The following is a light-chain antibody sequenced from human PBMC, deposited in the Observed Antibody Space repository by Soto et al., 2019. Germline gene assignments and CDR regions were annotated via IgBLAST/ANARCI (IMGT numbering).Light chain of an antibody. CDR1: SSDVGSYNY. V-gene: IGLV2-14*01. J-gene: IGLJ1*01. CDR3: SSYTTRTTLYV. CDR2: EVS. Sequence: QSVLTQRASVSGSPGQSITISCTGTSSDVGSYNYVSWYQLHPGKAPKLMIYEVSNRPSGVSNRFSGSKSGDTASLTISGLQAEDEADYYCSSYTTRTTLYVFGTGTKVTVL.